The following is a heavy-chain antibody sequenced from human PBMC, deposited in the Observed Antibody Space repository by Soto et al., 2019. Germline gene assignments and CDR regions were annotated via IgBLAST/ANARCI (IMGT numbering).Heavy chain of an antibody. Sequence: SETLSLTCTVSGVSITSYFWSWIRQTPGKGLDWIGSISFSGATYSNPSLKGRAALSVDTSENHLSLTLNSVTSEDTAVYYCARPGRNFWSGRYYFDYWGQGTLVTVSS. D-gene: IGHD3-3*01. CDR1: GVSITSYF. CDR2: ISFSGAT. J-gene: IGHJ4*02. CDR3: ARPGRNFWSGRYYFDY. V-gene: IGHV4-59*01.